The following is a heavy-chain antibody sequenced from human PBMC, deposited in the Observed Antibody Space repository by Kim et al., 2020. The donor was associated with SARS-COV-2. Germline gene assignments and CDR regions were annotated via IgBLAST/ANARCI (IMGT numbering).Heavy chain of an antibody. CDR3: ARENVDFGVVIIRWFDP. CDR1: GFTFSSYG. J-gene: IGHJ5*02. CDR2: IWYDGSNK. D-gene: IGHD3-3*01. V-gene: IGHV3-33*01. Sequence: GGSLRLSCAASGFTFSSYGMHWVRQAPGKGLEWVAVIWYDGSNKYYADSVKGRFTISRDNSKNTLYLQMNSLRAEDTAVYYCARENVDFGVVIIRWFDPWGQGTLVTVSS.